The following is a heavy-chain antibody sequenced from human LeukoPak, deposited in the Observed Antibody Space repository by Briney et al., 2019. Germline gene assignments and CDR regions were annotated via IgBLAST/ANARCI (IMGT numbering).Heavy chain of an antibody. CDR2: ISSSSSTI. Sequence: GGSLRLSCAASGFTFSSYSMNWVRQAPGKGLEWVSYISSSSSTIYYADSVKGRFTISRDNAKNSLYLQMNGLRAEDTAVYYCARVEYYFDYWGQGTLVTVSS. J-gene: IGHJ4*02. CDR1: GFTFSSYS. V-gene: IGHV3-48*04. CDR3: ARVEYYFDY.